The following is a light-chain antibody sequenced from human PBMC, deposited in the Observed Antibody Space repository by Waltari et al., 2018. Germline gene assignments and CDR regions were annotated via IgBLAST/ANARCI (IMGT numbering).Light chain of an antibody. CDR1: HSIRSN. CDR2: DAS. J-gene: IGKJ4*01. CDR3: QQYNNWPLT. V-gene: IGKV3-15*01. Sequence: EVVLTQSPATLSVSPGERATLSCRASHSIRSNLAWYQQKPGQTPRLLIYDASTRATDIPARFSGSGSGTEFTLTISSLQSEDFAFYYCQQYNNWPLTFGGGTKVEIK.